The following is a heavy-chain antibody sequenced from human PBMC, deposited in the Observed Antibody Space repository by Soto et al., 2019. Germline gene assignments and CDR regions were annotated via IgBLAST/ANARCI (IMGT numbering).Heavy chain of an antibody. CDR2: IYYSGST. Sequence: SETLSLTCTVSGGSISSSSYYWGWIRQPPGKGLEWIGSIYYSGSTYYNPSLKSRVTISVDTSKNQFSLKLSSVTAADTAVYYCARLKPSTVTLYHYYYMDVWGKGTTVTVSS. J-gene: IGHJ6*03. D-gene: IGHD4-17*01. CDR1: GGSISSSSYY. V-gene: IGHV4-39*01. CDR3: ARLKPSTVTLYHYYYMDV.